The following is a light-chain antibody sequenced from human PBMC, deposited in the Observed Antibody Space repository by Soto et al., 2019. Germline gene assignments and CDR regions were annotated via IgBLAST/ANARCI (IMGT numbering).Light chain of an antibody. Sequence: EIVLTQSPGTLSLSPGERATLSCRASQSVSTYLVWYQLKPGQAPRLLIYDASNRATGIPARFSGSGSGTDFTLTISSLEPEDFAVYYCQQRSNWPSITFGQGTRLEIK. CDR1: QSVSTY. V-gene: IGKV3-11*01. CDR2: DAS. CDR3: QQRSNWPSIT. J-gene: IGKJ5*01.